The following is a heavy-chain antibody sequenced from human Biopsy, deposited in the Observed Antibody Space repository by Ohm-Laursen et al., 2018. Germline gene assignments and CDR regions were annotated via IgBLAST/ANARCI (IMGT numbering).Heavy chain of an antibody. CDR3: AKGGYCTTTSCYMDVDY. Sequence: SLRLSCAASGFAFNLYEMNWVRQAPGKGMEWISYIYGGGSPVSYADSVKGRFTISRDASKNTLYLLMNSLRAEDTAMYYCAKGGYCTTTSCYMDVDYWGQGALVTVSS. CDR2: IYGGGSPV. V-gene: IGHV3-48*03. CDR1: GFAFNLYE. D-gene: IGHD2-2*02. J-gene: IGHJ4*02.